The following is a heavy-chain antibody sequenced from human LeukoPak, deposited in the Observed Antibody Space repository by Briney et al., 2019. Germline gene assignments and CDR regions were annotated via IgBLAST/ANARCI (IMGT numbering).Heavy chain of an antibody. CDR3: ARHSVEDGRQITMVRGRNWFDP. J-gene: IGHJ5*02. CDR2: IYYSGST. D-gene: IGHD3-10*01. CDR1: GGSISSYY. Sequence: PSETLSLTCTVSGGSISSYYWSWIRQPPGKGLEWIGYIYYSGSTNYNPSLKSRVTISVDTSKNQFSLKLSSVTAADTAVYYCARHSVEDGRQITMVRGRNWFDPWGQGTLVTVSS. V-gene: IGHV4-59*08.